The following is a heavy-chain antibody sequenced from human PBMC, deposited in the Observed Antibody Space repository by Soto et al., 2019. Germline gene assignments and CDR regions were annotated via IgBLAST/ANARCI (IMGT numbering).Heavy chain of an antibody. V-gene: IGHV4-59*11. D-gene: IGHD3-3*01. J-gene: IGHJ6*02. CDR2: VHSSGST. CDR3: AREPEPPIFGVVTPYYYGMDV. Sequence: TQCLTCLVSGVSMISHCWSLIRQPPGGGLEWLGHVHSSGSTNYNPSLKSRVTISVDTSKSQFSLRLSSVTAADTAVYFCAREPEPPIFGVVTPYYYGMDVWGQGPSVTVSS. CDR1: GVSMISHC.